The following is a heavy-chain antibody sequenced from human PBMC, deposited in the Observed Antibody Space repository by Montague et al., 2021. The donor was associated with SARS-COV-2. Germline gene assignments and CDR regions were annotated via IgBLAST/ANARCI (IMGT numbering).Heavy chain of an antibody. V-gene: IGHV6-1*01. D-gene: IGHD2-21*02. J-gene: IGHJ2*01. CDR1: GDSVSSNIAT. CDR3: ARAYCGGDRYFYWYFDL. Sequence: CAISGDSVSSNIATWNWIRQSPSRGLKWLGRTYYRSKWYNDYAVSVESRVIINPDTSNNRISLQLNSVTPEDTAVYYCARAYCGGDRYFYWYFDLWGRGTLVTVSS. CDR2: TYYRSKWYN.